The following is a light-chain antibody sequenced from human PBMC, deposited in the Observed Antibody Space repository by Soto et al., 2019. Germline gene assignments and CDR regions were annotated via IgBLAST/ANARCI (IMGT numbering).Light chain of an antibody. CDR2: KAS. CDR3: QQSYSPPFT. J-gene: IGKJ4*01. CDR1: QSISSW. V-gene: IGKV1-5*03. Sequence: DIQMTQSPSTLSASVGGRVTITCRASQSISSWLAWYQQKPGKAPKLLIYKASTLKSGVPSRFSGSGSGTDFTLTIRSLQPEDFATYFCQQSYSPPFTCGGGTKVDIK.